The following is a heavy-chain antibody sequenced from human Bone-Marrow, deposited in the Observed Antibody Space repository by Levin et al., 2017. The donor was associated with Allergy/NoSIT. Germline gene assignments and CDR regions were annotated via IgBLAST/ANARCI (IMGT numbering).Heavy chain of an antibody. Sequence: GGSLRLSCAASGFTFRTFSMNWVRQAPGTGLEWVSSISNVGSYTSYADSVKGRFTISRDNAKNALYLQMHSLRAEDTAVYYCARDRGATGTIQFWGQGTLVTVSS. CDR3: ARDRGATGTIQF. D-gene: IGHD3-10*01. J-gene: IGHJ4*02. V-gene: IGHV3-21*01. CDR1: GFTFRTFS. CDR2: ISNVGSYT.